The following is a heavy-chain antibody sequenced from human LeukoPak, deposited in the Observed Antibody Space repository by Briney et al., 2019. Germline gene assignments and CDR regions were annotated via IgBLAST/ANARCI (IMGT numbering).Heavy chain of an antibody. Sequence: ASVKVSCKASGYAFTSYDINWVRQATGQGLEWMGWMNPNSGNTGYAQKFQGRVTMTRNTSISTAYMELSSLRSEDTAVYYCARGRWLQFYLFDYWGQGTLVTVSS. V-gene: IGHV1-8*01. CDR1: GYAFTSYD. D-gene: IGHD5-24*01. CDR3: ARGRWLQFYLFDY. J-gene: IGHJ4*02. CDR2: MNPNSGNT.